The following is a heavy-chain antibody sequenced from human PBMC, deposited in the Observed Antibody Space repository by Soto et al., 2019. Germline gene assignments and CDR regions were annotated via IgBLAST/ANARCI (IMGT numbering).Heavy chain of an antibody. V-gene: IGHV4-39*01. CDR2: IYNSGST. CDR1: GGSISSSSYY. J-gene: IGHJ6*03. D-gene: IGHD5-12*01. CDR3: ARINSGYGYYMDV. Sequence: PSETLSLTCTVSGGSISSSSYYWGWIRQPPGKGLEWIGSIYNSGSTYYNTSLKSRVTISVDTSENQFSLKLSSVTAADTAVYYCARINSGYGYYMDVWGKGTTVTVSS.